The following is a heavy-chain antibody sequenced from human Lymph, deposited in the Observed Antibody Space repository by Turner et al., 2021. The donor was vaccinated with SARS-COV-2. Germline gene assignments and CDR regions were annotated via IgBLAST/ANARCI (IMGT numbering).Heavy chain of an antibody. CDR3: ATLKSNWKILTGRYYFDF. J-gene: IGHJ4*02. D-gene: IGHD1-1*01. CDR2: FDPEDGET. CDR1: GYTLTELS. V-gene: IGHV1-24*01. Sequence: QVQLVQSAAEVKKPGASVKVSCKVSGYTLTELSIHWVRQAPGKGLEWMGGFDPEDGETIYAQKFQGRVTMTEDTSTDTAYMELSSLRSEDTAVYYCATLKSNWKILTGRYYFDFWGQGTLVTVSS.